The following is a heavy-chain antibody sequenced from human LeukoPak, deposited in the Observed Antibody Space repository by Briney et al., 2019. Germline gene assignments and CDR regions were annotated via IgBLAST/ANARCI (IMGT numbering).Heavy chain of an antibody. CDR2: IYYSGST. CDR3: ARVSLVIDY. V-gene: IGHV4-59*01. J-gene: IGHJ4*02. CDR1: GGSISGYY. Sequence: PSETLSLTCTVSGGSISGYYYNWIRQPPGKGLEWIGYIYYSGSTNYNPSLKSRVTFSVDTSKNEISLKLSSVTAADTAVYYCARVSLVIDYWGPGTLVTVSS.